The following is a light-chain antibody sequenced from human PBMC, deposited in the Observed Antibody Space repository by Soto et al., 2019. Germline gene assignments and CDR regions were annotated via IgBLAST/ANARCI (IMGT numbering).Light chain of an antibody. Sequence: EIVLTQSPGTLSLSPGERATLSCRASESVNYNYLVWYQHKPGQAPRLLVYGASSRATGIPDRFSGGGSGTDFTLPISRLEPEDFAVYYCQQYGTSPPYTFGQGTKLEIK. J-gene: IGKJ2*01. CDR1: ESVNYNY. V-gene: IGKV3-20*01. CDR3: QQYGTSPPYT. CDR2: GAS.